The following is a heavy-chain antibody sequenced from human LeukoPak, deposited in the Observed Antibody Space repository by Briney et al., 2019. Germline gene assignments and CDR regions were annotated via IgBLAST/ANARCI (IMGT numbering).Heavy chain of an antibody. CDR2: ISSSSSSI. D-gene: IGHD3-16*02. Sequence: PGGSLRLSCAASGFTLSSYSMNWVRQAPGKGLGWVSSISSSSSSIYYADSVKGRFTISRDNAKNSLYLQMNSLRAEDTAVYYCASSVWGSYRYFDYWGQGTLVTVSS. V-gene: IGHV3-21*01. CDR3: ASSVWGSYRYFDY. J-gene: IGHJ4*02. CDR1: GFTLSSYS.